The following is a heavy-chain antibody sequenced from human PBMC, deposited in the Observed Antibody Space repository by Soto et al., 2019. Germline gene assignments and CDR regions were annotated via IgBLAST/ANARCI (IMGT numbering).Heavy chain of an antibody. Sequence: QVQLQESGPGLVKPSQTLSLTCTVSGGSISSGDYYWSWIRQPPGKGLEWIGYIYYSGSTYYKPSLKSRVTISVDTSKNLFSLKLSSVSAADTAVYYCARCNAMVRVGGMDVWGQGTTVTVSS. V-gene: IGHV4-30-4*01. CDR1: GGSISSGDYY. J-gene: IGHJ6*02. D-gene: IGHD3-10*01. CDR3: ARCNAMVRVGGMDV. CDR2: IYYSGST.